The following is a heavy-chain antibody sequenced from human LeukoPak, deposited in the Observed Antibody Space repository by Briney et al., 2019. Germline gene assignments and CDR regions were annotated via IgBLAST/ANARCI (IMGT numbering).Heavy chain of an antibody. CDR3: AKDGRGSSSGSPYYFDY. J-gene: IGHJ4*02. CDR1: QFTLRYNY. V-gene: IGHV3-53*01. Sequence: HGGSLGLSFAASQFTLRYNYMSWVRQAPGKGLERVSVVYRGGSTYYADSVKGRFTISRDNSKNTLYLEMNSLRAEDTDIYYCAKDGRGSSSGSPYYFDYWGQGTLVTVSS. D-gene: IGHD3-22*01. CDR2: VYRGGST.